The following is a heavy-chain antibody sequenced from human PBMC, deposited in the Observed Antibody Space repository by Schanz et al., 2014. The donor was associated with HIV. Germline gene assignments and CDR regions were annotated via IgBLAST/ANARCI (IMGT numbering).Heavy chain of an antibody. D-gene: IGHD1-26*01. J-gene: IGHJ4*02. V-gene: IGHV4-30-2*01. CDR3: ARADGLWEPHSY. CDR1: GGSMSSGDHS. Sequence: QLQLQESGPGLVKPTQTLSLNCVVSGGSMSSGDHSWSWIRLPPGKGLEWIGNIDHSGSTYYNPSLKSRVTISVDMSKNQFSLKMTSVTAADTAVYYCARADGLWEPHSYWGQGTLVTVSS. CDR2: IDHSGST.